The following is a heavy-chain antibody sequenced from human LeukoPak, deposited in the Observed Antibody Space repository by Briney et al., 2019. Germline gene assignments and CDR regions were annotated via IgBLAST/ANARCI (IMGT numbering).Heavy chain of an antibody. CDR1: GFTFSSYA. J-gene: IGHJ4*02. D-gene: IGHD6-19*01. CDR3: AKDGRHLQWPTDYYFDY. CDR2: ISYDGSNK. Sequence: PGRSLRLSCAASGFTFSSYAMHWVRQAPGKGLEWVAVISYDGSNKYYADSVKGRFTISRDNSKNTLYLQMNSLRAEDTAVYYCAKDGRHLQWPTDYYFDYWGQGTLVTVSS. V-gene: IGHV3-30*04.